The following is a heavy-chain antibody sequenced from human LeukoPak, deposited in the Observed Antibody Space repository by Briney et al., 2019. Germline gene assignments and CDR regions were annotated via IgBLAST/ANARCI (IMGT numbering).Heavy chain of an antibody. CDR3: ARGTSSWELFDY. J-gene: IGHJ4*02. Sequence: SETLSLTCTVSGYSISSGYYWGWIRQPPGKGLEWIGSIYHSGSTYYNPSLKSRVTISVDTSKSQFSLKLSSVTAADTAVYYCARGTSSWELFDYWGQGTLVTVSS. CDR2: IYHSGST. CDR1: GYSISSGYY. D-gene: IGHD1-7*01. V-gene: IGHV4-38-2*02.